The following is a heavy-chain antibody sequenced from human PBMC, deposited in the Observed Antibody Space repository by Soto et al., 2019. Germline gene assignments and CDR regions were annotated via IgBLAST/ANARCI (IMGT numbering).Heavy chain of an antibody. CDR2: ITGSSSNL. J-gene: IGHJ4*02. V-gene: IGHV3-23*01. CDR3: AKGGAVYGLLTHDY. CDR1: GFTFRDHA. Sequence: GSLGLSCAASGFTFRDHAMSWVRQAPGKGLEWVTTITGSSSNLYYTDSVKGRFAISRDNSRNILFLQMNSLTAEDTAVYYCAKGGAVYGLLTHDYWGQGTLVTVSS. D-gene: IGHD3-9*01.